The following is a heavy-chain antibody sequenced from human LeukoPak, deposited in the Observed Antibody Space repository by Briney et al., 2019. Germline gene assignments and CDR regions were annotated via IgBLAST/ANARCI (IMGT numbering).Heavy chain of an antibody. J-gene: IGHJ4*02. V-gene: IGHV3-53*01. D-gene: IGHD1-1*01. CDR1: GFSVSSIY. CDR2: FYSDGTT. CDR3: ARAPNWRFDH. Sequence: GGSLRLSCAASGFSVSSIYMNWVRQAPGKGLEWVSVFYSDGTTYYADSVKGRFTISRDDSKNTLYLHMNSLRAEDTAVYYCARAPNWRFDHWGQGTLVTVSS.